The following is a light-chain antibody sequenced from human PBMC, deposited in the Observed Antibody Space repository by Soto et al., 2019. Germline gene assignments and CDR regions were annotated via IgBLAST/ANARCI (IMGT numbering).Light chain of an antibody. Sequence: EIVMTQSPATLCVSPGERATLSCRASLSVSSNLAHYQQKPGQAPRLLIYGASTRATGIADRFSGSGSGTEFTLSISSLKSEDVAVDYCQQYNNWPPLTFGGGTKVEIK. V-gene: IGKV3-15*01. CDR1: LSVSSN. J-gene: IGKJ4*01. CDR2: GAS. CDR3: QQYNNWPPLT.